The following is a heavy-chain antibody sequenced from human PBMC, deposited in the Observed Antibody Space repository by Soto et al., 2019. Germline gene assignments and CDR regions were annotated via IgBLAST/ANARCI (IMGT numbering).Heavy chain of an antibody. J-gene: IGHJ3*02. CDR3: ARARITMIVVVIIDAFDI. CDR1: GGTFSSYA. CDR2: IIPIFGTA. V-gene: IGHV1-69*13. Sequence: SVKVSCKASGGTFSSYAISWVRRAPGQGLEWMGGIIPIFGTANYAQKFQGRVTITADESTSTAYMELSSLRSEDTAVYYCARARITMIVVVIIDAFDIWGQGTMVTVSS. D-gene: IGHD3-22*01.